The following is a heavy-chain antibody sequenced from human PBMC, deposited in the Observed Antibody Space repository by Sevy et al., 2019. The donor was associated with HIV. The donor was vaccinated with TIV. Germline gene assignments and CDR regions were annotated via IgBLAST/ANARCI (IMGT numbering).Heavy chain of an antibody. J-gene: IGHJ6*02. V-gene: IGHV5-51*01. CDR3: ARGARGTHPSYYHYPMDV. CDR1: GYRFTDYW. D-gene: IGHD1-1*01. Sequence: GESLKISCKGSGYRFTDYWIVWVRQMPGKGLEWMGIIYPGDSDTTYSPSFQGQVTISVDKSIRTAYLQWRSLKASDTAIFYCARGARGTHPSYYHYPMDVWGQGTTVTVSS. CDR2: IYPGDSDT.